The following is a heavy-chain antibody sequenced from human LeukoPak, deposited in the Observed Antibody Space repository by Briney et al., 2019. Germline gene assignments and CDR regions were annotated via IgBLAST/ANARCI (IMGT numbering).Heavy chain of an antibody. J-gene: IGHJ3*02. V-gene: IGHV4-59*01. CDR1: GRSISSYY. CDR2: IYYSGST. D-gene: IGHD5-18*01. Sequence: SETLSLTCTVSGRSISSYYWSWIRQPPGKGLEWLGYIYYSGSTNYNPSLKSRVTISVDTSKNQFSLKLSSVTAADTAVYYCATRGYSYALDAFDIWGKGQWSPSLQ. CDR3: ATRGYSYALDAFDI.